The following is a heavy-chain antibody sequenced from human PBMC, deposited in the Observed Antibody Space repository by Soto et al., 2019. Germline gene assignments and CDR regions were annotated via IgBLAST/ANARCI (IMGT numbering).Heavy chain of an antibody. CDR2: ISSSSSTI. J-gene: IGHJ6*02. D-gene: IGHD3-16*01. V-gene: IGHV3-48*02. Sequence: EVQLVESGGGLVQPGGSLRLSCAASGFTFSSYSMNWVRQAPGKGLEWVSYISSSSSTIYYADSVKGRFTISRDNAKNSLYLQMNSLRDEDTAVHYCAREIGGAADYYYYYGMDVWGQGTTVTVSS. CDR1: GFTFSSYS. CDR3: AREIGGAADYYYYYGMDV.